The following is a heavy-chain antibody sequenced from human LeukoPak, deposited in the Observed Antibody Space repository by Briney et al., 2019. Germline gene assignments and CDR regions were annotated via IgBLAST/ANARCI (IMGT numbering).Heavy chain of an antibody. CDR1: GYTFTSYG. Sequence: ASVKVSCKASGYTFTSYGISWVRQAPGQGLEWMGWISAYNGNTNYAQKLQGRVTMTTDTSTSTAYMELRSLRSDDTAVYYCARDARITMVRGVLDYWGQGTLVTVSS. V-gene: IGHV1-18*01. CDR2: ISAYNGNT. CDR3: ARDARITMVRGVLDY. J-gene: IGHJ4*02. D-gene: IGHD3-10*01.